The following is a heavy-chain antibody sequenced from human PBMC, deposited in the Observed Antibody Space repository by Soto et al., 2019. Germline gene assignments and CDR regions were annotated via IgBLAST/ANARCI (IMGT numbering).Heavy chain of an antibody. CDR2: ISGSGGST. CDR1: GFTFSSYA. J-gene: IGHJ4*02. D-gene: IGHD7-27*01. V-gene: IGHV3-23*01. CDR3: ARGEFLRTGVLDY. Sequence: GGSLRLSCAASGFTFSSYAMSWVRQAPGKGLEWVSAISGSGGSTYYADSVKGRFTISRDDSKNTLYLQMNSLRAEDTALYFCARGEFLRTGVLDYWGQGTLVTVSS.